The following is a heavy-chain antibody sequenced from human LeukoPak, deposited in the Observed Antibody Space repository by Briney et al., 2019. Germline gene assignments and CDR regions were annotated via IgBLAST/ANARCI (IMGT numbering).Heavy chain of an antibody. V-gene: IGHV3-43D*03. J-gene: IGHJ3*02. CDR2: ISWDGGST. CDR1: GFTFDDYA. Sequence: GGSLRLSCAASGFTFDDYAMHWVRQAPGKGLEWVSLISWDGGSTYYADSVKGRFTISRDNSKNSLYLQMNSLRAEDTALYYCAILGRQARSDAFDIWGQGTMVTVSS. D-gene: IGHD1-26*01. CDR3: AILGRQARSDAFDI.